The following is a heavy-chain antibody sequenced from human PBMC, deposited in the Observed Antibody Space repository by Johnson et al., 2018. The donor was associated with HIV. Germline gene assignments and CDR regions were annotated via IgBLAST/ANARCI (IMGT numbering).Heavy chain of an antibody. CDR3: ARDYGDDEVPDAFDI. CDR1: GFTFSSYA. V-gene: IGHV3-48*04. Sequence: VQVVESGGGLVQPGGSLRLSCAASGFTFSSYAMSWIRQAPGKGLEWVSYISSSGSNIYYADSVKGRFTISRDNAKNSLYLQMNSLRAEDTAVYYCARDYGDDEVPDAFDIWGQGTMVTVSS. J-gene: IGHJ3*02. CDR2: ISSSGSNI. D-gene: IGHD4-17*01.